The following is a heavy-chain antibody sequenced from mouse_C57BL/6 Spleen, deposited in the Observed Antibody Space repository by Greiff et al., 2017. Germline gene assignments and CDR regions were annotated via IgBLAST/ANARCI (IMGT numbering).Heavy chain of an antibody. CDR2: ISSGGDYI. CDR3: TRGDYYGSSYSPHWYFDV. Sequence: EVQVVESGEGLVKPGGSLKLSCAASGFTFSSYAMSWVRQTPEKRLEWVTYISSGGDYIYYADTVKGRFTISRDNARNTLYLQMSSLKSEDTAMYYCTRGDYYGSSYSPHWYFDVWGTGTTVTVSS. CDR1: GFTFSSYA. J-gene: IGHJ1*03. V-gene: IGHV5-9-1*02. D-gene: IGHD1-1*01.